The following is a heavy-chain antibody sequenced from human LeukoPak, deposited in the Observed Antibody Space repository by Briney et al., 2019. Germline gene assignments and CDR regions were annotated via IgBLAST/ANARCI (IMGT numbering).Heavy chain of an antibody. CDR1: GFTFSSYT. V-gene: IGHV3-21*01. CDR2: ISSSSSYI. D-gene: IGHD2-2*01. Sequence: GGSLRLSCEASGFTFSSYTMNWVRQAPGKGLEWASSISSSSSYIYYADSVKGRFTISRDNAKNSLFLQMNSLRAEDTAVYYCARDTYCTSTTCPEGEAFDIRGQGTMVTVSS. CDR3: ARDTYCTSTTCPEGEAFDI. J-gene: IGHJ3*02.